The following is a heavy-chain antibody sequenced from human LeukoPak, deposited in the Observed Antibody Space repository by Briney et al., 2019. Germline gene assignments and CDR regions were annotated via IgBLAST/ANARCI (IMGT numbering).Heavy chain of an antibody. Sequence: GGSLRLSCAASGFTFSSYSMNWVRQAPGKGLEWVSSISSSSYIYYADSVKGRFTISRDNAKNSLYLQMNSLRAEDTAVYYCARDYDFWSGYHGPDCWGQGTLVTVSS. J-gene: IGHJ4*02. CDR2: ISSSSYI. V-gene: IGHV3-21*01. D-gene: IGHD3-3*01. CDR3: ARDYDFWSGYHGPDC. CDR1: GFTFSSYS.